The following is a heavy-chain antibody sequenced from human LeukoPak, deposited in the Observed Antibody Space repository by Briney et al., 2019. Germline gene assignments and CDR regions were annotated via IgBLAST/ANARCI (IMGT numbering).Heavy chain of an antibody. V-gene: IGHV3-23*01. J-gene: IGHJ4*02. Sequence: GGSLRLSCAASGFTFSIYAMTWVRQAPGEGLEWVSVISGSGGSTYYADSVKGRFTISRDNSKNTVYLQMNSLRAEDTAVYYCAKGDTAMGSYLDYWGQGTLVTVSS. D-gene: IGHD5-18*01. CDR1: GFTFSIYA. CDR3: AKGDTAMGSYLDY. CDR2: ISGSGGST.